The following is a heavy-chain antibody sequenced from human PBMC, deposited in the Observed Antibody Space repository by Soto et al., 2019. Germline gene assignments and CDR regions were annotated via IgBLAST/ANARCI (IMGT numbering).Heavy chain of an antibody. V-gene: IGHV4-30-4*01. CDR1: GGSIISDEYY. CDR2: VYYTGST. CDR3: ARDRSNSPDLLDS. D-gene: IGHD1-1*01. J-gene: IGHJ4*02. Sequence: QVQLQESGPGLVKPSQTLSLTCSVSGGSIISDEYYWTWIRQPPGGGLEWIGHVYYTGSTSYSPARKTRLTISVDTSKNQLSLRLNSVSAADTAVYYCARDRSNSPDLLDSWGRGTLVTVSS.